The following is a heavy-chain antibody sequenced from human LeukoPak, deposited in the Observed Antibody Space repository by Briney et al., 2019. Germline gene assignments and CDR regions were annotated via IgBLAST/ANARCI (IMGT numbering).Heavy chain of an antibody. J-gene: IGHJ4*02. V-gene: IGHV4-34*01. CDR2: INHSGST. D-gene: IGHD6-13*01. Sequence: PSETLSLTCAVYGGSFSGYYWSWIRQPPGKGLEWIGEINHSGSTNYNPSLKSRVTISVDTSKNQFSLKLSSVTAADTAVYYCASLVAAAGTSSLLGYWGQGTLVTVSS. CDR1: GGSFSGYY. CDR3: ASLVAAAGTSSLLGY.